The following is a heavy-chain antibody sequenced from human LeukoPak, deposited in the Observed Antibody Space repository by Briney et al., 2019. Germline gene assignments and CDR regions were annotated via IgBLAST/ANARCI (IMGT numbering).Heavy chain of an antibody. CDR1: GGTFSSYA. Sequence: ASVKVSCRASGGTFSSYAISWVRQAPGQGLEWMGGIIPIFGTANYAQKFQGRVTITTDESTSTAYMELSSLRSEDTAVYYCATRVGANWFDPWGQGTLVTVSS. CDR3: ATRVGANWFDP. V-gene: IGHV1-69*05. D-gene: IGHD1-26*01. J-gene: IGHJ5*02. CDR2: IIPIFGTA.